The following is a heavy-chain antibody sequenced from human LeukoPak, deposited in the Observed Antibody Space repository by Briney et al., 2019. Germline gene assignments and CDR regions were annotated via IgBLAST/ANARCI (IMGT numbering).Heavy chain of an antibody. CDR1: GFTFEDFP. Sequence: PGGSLRLSCAASGFTFEDFPMHWVRQQPGKGLEWVSLVSVDGGTKYYADSVRGRFTISRDNSKNSLYLQMNSLRIEDTAFYYCAKDIIGYAPLWGQGTLVTVSS. D-gene: IGHD2-8*01. J-gene: IGHJ4*02. CDR3: AKDIIGYAPL. V-gene: IGHV3-43*01. CDR2: VSVDGGTK.